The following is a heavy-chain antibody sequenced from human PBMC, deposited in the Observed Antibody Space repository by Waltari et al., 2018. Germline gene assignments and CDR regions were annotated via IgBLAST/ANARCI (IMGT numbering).Heavy chain of an antibody. CDR2: ISSSSSSI. J-gene: IGHJ4*02. CDR1: GFTFSTYS. Sequence: EVQLVDSGGGLVKPGGSLRLSCAASGFTFSTYSMNLVRQVPGKGLEWFSSISSSSSSIYYADSVKGRFTISRDNAKNSLDLQMNSLRVEDTAVYYCARGRIYHDSSASGYYFDYWGQGTLVAVSS. CDR3: ARGRIYHDSSASGYYFDY. V-gene: IGHV3-21*01. D-gene: IGHD3-22*01.